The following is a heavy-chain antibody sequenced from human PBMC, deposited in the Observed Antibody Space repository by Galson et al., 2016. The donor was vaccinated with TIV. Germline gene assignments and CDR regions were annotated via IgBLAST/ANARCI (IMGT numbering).Heavy chain of an antibody. J-gene: IGHJ5*02. CDR3: AREGLIAVAGPNWFDP. CDR2: IIPIFGTT. CDR1: GGAFSTYAVGNYA. Sequence: SVKVSCKASGGAFSTYAVGNYAISWVRQAPGQGLEWMGRIIPIFGTTNYAQKFQGRVTITADKSTSTAYMELSSLRSADTAVYYCAREGLIAVAGPNWFDPWGQGTLVTVSS. D-gene: IGHD6-13*01. V-gene: IGHV1-69*06.